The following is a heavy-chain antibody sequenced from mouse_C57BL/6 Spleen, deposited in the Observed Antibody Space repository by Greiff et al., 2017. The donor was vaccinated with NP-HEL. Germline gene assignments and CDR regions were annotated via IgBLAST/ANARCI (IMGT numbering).Heavy chain of an antibody. J-gene: IGHJ2*01. Sequence: VKLQQPGAELVRPGSSVKLSCKASGYTFTSYWMHWVKQRPIQGLEWIGNIDPSDSETHYNQKFKDKATLTVDKSSSTAYMQLSSLTSEDSAVYYCARSGYDDYFDYWGQGTTLTVSS. CDR1: GYTFTSYW. V-gene: IGHV1-52*01. CDR3: ARSGYDDYFDY. CDR2: IDPSDSET. D-gene: IGHD2-2*01.